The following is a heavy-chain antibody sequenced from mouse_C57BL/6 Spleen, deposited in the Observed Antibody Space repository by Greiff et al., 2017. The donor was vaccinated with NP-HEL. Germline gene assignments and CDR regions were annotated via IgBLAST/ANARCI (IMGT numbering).Heavy chain of an antibody. V-gene: IGHV1-55*01. CDR3: ARGGHYYGSSQYYFDY. Sequence: VQLQQPGAELVKPGASVKMSCKASGYTFTSYWITWVKQRPGQGLEWIGDIYPGSGSTNYNEKFKSKATLTVDTSSSTAYMQLSSLTSEDSAVYYCARGGHYYGSSQYYFDYWGQGTTLTVSS. CDR2: IYPGSGST. CDR1: GYTFTSYW. J-gene: IGHJ2*01. D-gene: IGHD1-1*01.